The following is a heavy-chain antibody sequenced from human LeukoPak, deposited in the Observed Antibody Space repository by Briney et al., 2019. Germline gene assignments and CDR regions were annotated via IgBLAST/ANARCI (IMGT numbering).Heavy chain of an antibody. D-gene: IGHD3-22*01. Sequence: GGSLRLSCAASGFTFSIYAMSWVRQAPGKGLEWVSSTSSGGDYTYYAGSVKGRFTISRDNSKNTLYLQMSSLRAEDTATYYCAKDRPNYYESNGHYYRRDGDSWGQGTLVTVSS. CDR3: AKDRPNYYESNGHYYRRDGDS. CDR1: GFTFSIYA. CDR2: TSSGGDYT. J-gene: IGHJ5*01. V-gene: IGHV3-23*01.